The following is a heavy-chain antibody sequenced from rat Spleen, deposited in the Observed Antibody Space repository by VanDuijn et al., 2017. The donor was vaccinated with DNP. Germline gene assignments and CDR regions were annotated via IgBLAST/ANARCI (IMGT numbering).Heavy chain of an antibody. CDR2: ISYEGSST. V-gene: IGHV5-22*01. Sequence: EVQLVESGGGLVQPGRSLKLSCAASGFTFSDYYMPWVRQAPKKGLEWVASISYEGSSTYYVDSVKGRFTISRDNAKRTLYLQMNSLISEDMATYYCVRWNSGHYDYWGQGVIVTVSS. J-gene: IGHJ2*01. CDR3: VRWNSGHYDY. D-gene: IGHD4-3*01. CDR1: GFTFSDYY.